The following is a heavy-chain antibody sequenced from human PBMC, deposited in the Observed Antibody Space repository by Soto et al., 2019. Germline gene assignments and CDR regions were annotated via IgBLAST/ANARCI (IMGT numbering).Heavy chain of an antibody. D-gene: IGHD5-12*01. CDR2: IRSRTYGGAT. V-gene: IGHV3-49*04. Sequence: GGSLRLSCAASGFTFSSYWMTWVRQAPGKGLEWVGSIRSRTYGGATEFAASVKGRFTISRDESKSIAYLQMNSLKTEDTAVYYCTRVRGDGYNYNAFDIWGQGTMVTVSS. J-gene: IGHJ3*02. CDR1: GFTFSSYW. CDR3: TRVRGDGYNYNAFDI.